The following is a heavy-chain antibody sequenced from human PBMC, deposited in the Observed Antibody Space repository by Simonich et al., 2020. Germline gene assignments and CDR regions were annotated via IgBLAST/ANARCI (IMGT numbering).Heavy chain of an antibody. D-gene: IGHD3-22*01. CDR2: ISGSGGST. J-gene: IGHJ3*02. V-gene: IGHV3-23*01. Sequence: GGGLVQPGGSLRLSCAASGFTFSSYAMSWVRQAPGKGLEWVSAISGSGGSTYYADSVKGRFTISRDNSKTTLTLQMNSLRAEDTAVYYWAKALGERITMIVVVIDAFDIWGQGTMVTVSS. CDR1: GFTFSSYA. CDR3: AKALGERITMIVVVIDAFDI.